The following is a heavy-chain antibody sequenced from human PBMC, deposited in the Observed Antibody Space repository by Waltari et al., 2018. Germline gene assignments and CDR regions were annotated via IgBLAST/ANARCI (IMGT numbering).Heavy chain of an antibody. CDR2: IYSGGST. CDR3: ARLDVDIVATTLNY. Sequence: EVQLVETGGGLIQPGGSLRLSCAASGFTVSSNYMSWVRQAPGKGLEWVSVIYSGGSTYYADSGKGRFTSSRDNSKNTLYLQMNSLRAEDTAVYYCARLDVDIVATTLNYWGQGTLVTVSS. V-gene: IGHV3-53*02. CDR1: GFTVSSNY. J-gene: IGHJ4*02. D-gene: IGHD5-12*01.